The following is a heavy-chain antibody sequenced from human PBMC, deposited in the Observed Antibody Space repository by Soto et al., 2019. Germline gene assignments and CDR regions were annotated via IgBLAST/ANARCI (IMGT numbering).Heavy chain of an antibody. J-gene: IGHJ4*02. CDR2: INPNSGGT. CDR1: GYTFTGYY. V-gene: IGHV1-2*04. CDR3: AREKFSGGSCYASY. D-gene: IGHD2-15*01. Sequence: ASVKVSCKASGYTFTGYYMHWVRQAPGQGLEWMGWINPNSGGTNYAQKFQGWVTMTRDTSISTAYMELSRLRSDDTAVYYCAREKFSGGSCYASYWGQGTLVTVSS.